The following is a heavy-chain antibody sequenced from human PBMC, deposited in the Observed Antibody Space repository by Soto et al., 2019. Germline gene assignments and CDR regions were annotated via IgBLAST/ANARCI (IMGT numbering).Heavy chain of an antibody. Sequence: PSETLSLTCAVYGGSFSGHSWTWIRQSPGKGLEWIGDIYHSGRGNYSPSLKSRVTISLDTSKNQFSLTLSAVTAADTAMYYCSTRAYDTNGYYRFDPWGQGTLVTVSS. CDR1: GGSFSGHS. CDR2: IYHSGRG. V-gene: IGHV4-34*01. J-gene: IGHJ5*01. CDR3: STRAYDTNGYYRFDP. D-gene: IGHD3-22*01.